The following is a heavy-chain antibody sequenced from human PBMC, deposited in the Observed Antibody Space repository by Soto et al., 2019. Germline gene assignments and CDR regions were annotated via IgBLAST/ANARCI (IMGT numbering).Heavy chain of an antibody. Sequence: GGSLRLSCAASGFTFSSYGMHWVRQAPGKGLEWVAVISYDGSNKYYADSVKGRFTISRDNSKNTLYLQMNSLRAEDTAGYYCAKAPPPPYGNHYYYYGMDVWGQGTTVTVSS. V-gene: IGHV3-30*18. J-gene: IGHJ6*02. CDR1: GFTFSSYG. D-gene: IGHD4-17*01. CDR2: ISYDGSNK. CDR3: AKAPPPPYGNHYYYYGMDV.